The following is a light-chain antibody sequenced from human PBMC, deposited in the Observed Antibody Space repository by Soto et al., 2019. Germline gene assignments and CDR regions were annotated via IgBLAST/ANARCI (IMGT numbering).Light chain of an antibody. V-gene: IGKV1-39*01. CDR1: QSISTY. Sequence: DIQMTQSPSSLSASVGDRVTITCRASQSISTYLNWYQQKPGEAPKLLIFVASNLRSGVPSRFSGSASGTDFTLTISSLQPADFAAYYGHQSYYTPLLTFGGGTKVEVK. CDR3: HQSYYTPLLT. CDR2: VAS. J-gene: IGKJ4*01.